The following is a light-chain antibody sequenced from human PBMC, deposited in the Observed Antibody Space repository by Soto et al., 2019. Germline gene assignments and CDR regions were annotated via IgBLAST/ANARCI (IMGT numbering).Light chain of an antibody. CDR3: QQYGSSPLT. CDR1: QSVYSSY. V-gene: IGKV3-20*01. J-gene: IGKJ4*01. CDR2: GAS. Sequence: IVLTQSPGTLSLSPGEGATLSCRASQSVYSSYLAWYQQKPGQSPRLLIYGASSRATGIPDTFSGSVSGTDFTLTISRLEPEDFAVYYCQQYGSSPLTFGGGTKVEIK.